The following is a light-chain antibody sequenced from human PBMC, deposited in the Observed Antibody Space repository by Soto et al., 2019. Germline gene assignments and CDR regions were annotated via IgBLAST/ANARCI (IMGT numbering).Light chain of an antibody. CDR1: QSVSSSY. CDR2: GAS. Sequence: EIVLTQSPGILSLSPGERATLSCRASQSVSSSYLAWYQQKPGQAPRLLIYGASSRATGIPDRFSGSGSGTDFTLTISRLEPEEFAVYYCQQYGSSPYTFGQGTKLEIK. J-gene: IGKJ2*01. V-gene: IGKV3-20*01. CDR3: QQYGSSPYT.